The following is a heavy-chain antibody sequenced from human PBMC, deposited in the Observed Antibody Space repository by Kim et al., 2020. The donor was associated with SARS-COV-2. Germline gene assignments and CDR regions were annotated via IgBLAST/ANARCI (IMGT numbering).Heavy chain of an antibody. D-gene: IGHD3-22*01. V-gene: IGHV4-61*02. CDR2: IYTSGST. CDR1: GGSISSGGYY. J-gene: IGHJ4*02. Sequence: SETLSLTCTVSGGSISSGGYYWSWIRQPAGKGLEWIGRIYTSGSTNYNPSLKSRVTISLATSKNQFSLKLGSVTAADTAVYFCARGSVDYDSSGYLSVWHLDSWGQGTLVTVSS. CDR3: ARGSVDYDSSGYLSVWHLDS.